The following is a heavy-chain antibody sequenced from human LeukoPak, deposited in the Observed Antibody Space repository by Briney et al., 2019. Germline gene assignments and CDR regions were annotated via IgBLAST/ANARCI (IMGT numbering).Heavy chain of an antibody. J-gene: IGHJ5*02. D-gene: IGHD3-3*01. CDR1: GGSISSGGYY. Sequence: SETLSLTCTVSGGSISSGGYYWSWLPQHPGMGLEWIGYIYYSGSTYYNPSLKSRVTISVDTSKNQFSLTLSSVTAADTAVYYCARETGFLEWQNWFDPWGQGTLVTVSS. CDR2: IYYSGST. CDR3: ARETGFLEWQNWFDP. V-gene: IGHV4-31*03.